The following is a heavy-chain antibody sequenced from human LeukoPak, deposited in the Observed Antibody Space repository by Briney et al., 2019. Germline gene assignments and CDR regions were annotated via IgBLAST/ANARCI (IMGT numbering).Heavy chain of an antibody. CDR2: ISYDGSNK. D-gene: IGHD4-23*01. V-gene: IGHV3-30*04. CDR1: GFTFSSYA. J-gene: IGHJ4*02. Sequence: GRSLRLSCAASGFTFSSYAMHWVRQAPGKGLEWVAVISYDGSNKYYADSVKGRFTISRDHSKNTLYLQMNSLRAEDTSVYYCARGLLGNSQRGYFDFWGRGILVTVSS. CDR3: ARGLLGNSQRGYFDF.